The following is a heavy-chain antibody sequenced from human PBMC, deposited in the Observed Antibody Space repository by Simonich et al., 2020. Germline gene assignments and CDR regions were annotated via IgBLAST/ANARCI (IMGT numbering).Heavy chain of an antibody. CDR3: SRNGLVGILKAFDI. D-gene: IGHD2-21*01. J-gene: IGHJ3*02. CDR1: GYTFTGYY. V-gene: IGHV1-2*02. CDR2: INPNSGGT. Sequence: QVQLVQSGAEVKKPGASVKVSCKASGYTFTGYYMHWGRQAPGQGLEWRVWINPNSGGTNYAQKFQGRVTMTRDTSISTAYMELSRLRSDDTAVYYCSRNGLVGILKAFDIWGQGTMVTVSS.